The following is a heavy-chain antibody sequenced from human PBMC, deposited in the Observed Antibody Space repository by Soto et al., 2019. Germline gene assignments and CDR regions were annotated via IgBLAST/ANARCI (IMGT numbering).Heavy chain of an antibody. Sequence: EVQLVESGGGLVQPGGSLRLSCAASGFTFSSYSMNWVRQAPGKGLEWVSYISSSSSTIYYADSVKGRFTISRDNAKNSLYLQMNSLRDKDTAVYYCARGDSGYDWPYYYGMGVWGQGTTVTVSS. D-gene: IGHD5-12*01. CDR2: ISSSSSTI. J-gene: IGHJ6*02. CDR3: ARGDSGYDWPYYYGMGV. CDR1: GFTFSSYS. V-gene: IGHV3-48*02.